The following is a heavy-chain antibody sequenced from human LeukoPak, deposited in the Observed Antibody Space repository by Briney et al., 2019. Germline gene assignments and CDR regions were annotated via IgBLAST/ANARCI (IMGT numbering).Heavy chain of an antibody. Sequence: GGSLRLSCAASGFTFSSYAMSWVHQAPGKGLEWVSGISGSGDNTYYADSVKGRFTISRDNSKNTLYVQVNSLGTEDTAAYCCAKGSYYDSSGSFYFDYWGQGTPVTVSS. CDR3: AKGSYYDSSGSFYFDY. D-gene: IGHD3-22*01. CDR1: GFTFSSYA. V-gene: IGHV3-23*01. CDR2: ISGSGDNT. J-gene: IGHJ4*02.